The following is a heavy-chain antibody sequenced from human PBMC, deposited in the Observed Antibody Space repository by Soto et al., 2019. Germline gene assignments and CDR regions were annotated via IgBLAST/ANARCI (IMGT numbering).Heavy chain of an antibody. CDR3: ARDLEIEYSSSSNWFDP. V-gene: IGHV6-1*01. J-gene: IGHJ5*02. CDR2: TYYRSKWYN. D-gene: IGHD6-6*01. Sequence: PSQTLSLTCAISGDSVSSNSAAWNWIRQSPSRGLEWLGRTYYRSKWYNDYAVSVKSRITINPDTSKNQFSLQLNSVTPEDTAVYYCARDLEIEYSSSSNWFDPWGQGTLVTVSS. CDR1: GDSVSSNSAA.